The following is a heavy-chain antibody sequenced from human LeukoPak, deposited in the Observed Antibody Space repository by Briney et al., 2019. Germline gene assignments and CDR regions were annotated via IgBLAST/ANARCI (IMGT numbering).Heavy chain of an antibody. CDR3: ARLVREYDILTGYPKPYYFDY. V-gene: IGHV4-34*01. CDR1: GGSFSGYY. Sequence: SETLSLTCAVYGGSFSGYYWSWIRQPPGKGLEWIGEINHSGSTNYNPSLKSRVTISVDTSKNQFSLKLSSVTAADTAVYYCARLVREYDILTGYPKPYYFDYWGQGTLVTVSS. D-gene: IGHD3-9*01. J-gene: IGHJ4*02. CDR2: INHSGST.